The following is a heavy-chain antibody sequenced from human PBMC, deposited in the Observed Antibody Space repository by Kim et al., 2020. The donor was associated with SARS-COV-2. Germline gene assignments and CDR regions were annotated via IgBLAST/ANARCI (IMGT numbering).Heavy chain of an antibody. CDR2: ISGSGGST. J-gene: IGHJ6*02. Sequence: GGSLRLSCAASGFTFSSYAMSWVRQAPGKGLEWVSAISGSGGSTYYADSVKGRFTISRDNSKNTLYLQMNSLRAEDTAVYYCASADSSGYYYYYYYGMDVWGQGTTVTVSS. CDR3: ASADSSGYYYYYYYGMDV. V-gene: IGHV3-23*01. D-gene: IGHD3-22*01. CDR1: GFTFSSYA.